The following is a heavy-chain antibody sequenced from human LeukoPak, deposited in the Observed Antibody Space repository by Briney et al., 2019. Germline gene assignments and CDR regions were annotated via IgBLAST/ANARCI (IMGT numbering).Heavy chain of an antibody. V-gene: IGHV4-38-2*02. CDR2: IYYSGST. D-gene: IGHD3-22*01. Sequence: PSETLSLTCTVSGYSISSGYYWGWIRQPPGKGLEWIGSIYYSGSTNYNPSLKSRVTISVDTSKNQFSLKLSSVTAADTAVYYCARYYDSSGYDSIPPYNWFDPWGQGTLVTVSS. J-gene: IGHJ5*02. CDR3: ARYYDSSGYDSIPPYNWFDP. CDR1: GYSISSGYY.